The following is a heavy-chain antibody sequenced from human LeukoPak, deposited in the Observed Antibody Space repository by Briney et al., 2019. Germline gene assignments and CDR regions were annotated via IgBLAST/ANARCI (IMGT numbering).Heavy chain of an antibody. Sequence: SQTLSLTCAISGDSVSRNTAAWNWIRQSPSRGLEWLGRTYYRSKWYNDYALSVKSRIIINPDTSKNQFSLKLSSVTAADTAVYYCARLKGGYVRYYFDYWGQGTLVTVSS. CDR2: TYYRSKWYN. CDR3: ARLKGGYVRYYFDY. CDR1: GDSVSRNTAA. J-gene: IGHJ4*02. D-gene: IGHD5-18*01. V-gene: IGHV6-1*01.